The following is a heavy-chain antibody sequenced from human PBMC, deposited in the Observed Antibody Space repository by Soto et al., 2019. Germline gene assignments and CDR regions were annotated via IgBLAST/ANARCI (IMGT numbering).Heavy chain of an antibody. CDR2: IYTIENT. D-gene: IGHD6-13*01. J-gene: IGHJ4*02. CDR3: ARGRSGAAGTFDY. V-gene: IGHV4-31*03. Sequence: TSETLSLTCTVSGGSIHSGGYYWTWIRQYPGHGLEWIGYIYTIENTYYNPSLESRVTLSEDRSKNQFSLRLTSVTAADTAVYYCARGRSGAAGTFDYWGQGALVTVSS. CDR1: GGSIHSGGYY.